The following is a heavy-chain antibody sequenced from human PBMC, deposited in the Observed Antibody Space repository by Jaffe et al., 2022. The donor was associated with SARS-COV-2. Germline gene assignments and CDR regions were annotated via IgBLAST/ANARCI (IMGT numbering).Heavy chain of an antibody. CDR2: IYNSGGT. V-gene: IGHV4-39*01. Sequence: QLQLQESGPGRVKPSETLSLTCTVSGDSISSPTYYWGWIRQSPGKGLEWIGTIYNSGGTHYNPSLKSRVVISVETSKNQFSLKLTSVTAADTAVYYCGKGHCNVGSCLLGWFAPWGQGTLVTVSS. J-gene: IGHJ5*02. CDR3: GKGHCNVGSCLLGWFAP. D-gene: IGHD2-15*01. CDR1: GDSISSPTYY.